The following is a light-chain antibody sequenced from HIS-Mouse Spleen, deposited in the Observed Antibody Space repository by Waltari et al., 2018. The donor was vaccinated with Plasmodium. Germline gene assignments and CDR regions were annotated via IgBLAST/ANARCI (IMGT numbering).Light chain of an antibody. Sequence: EIVLTQSPGTLSLSPGVRATLSCRASQSVSRSYLAWYQQKPGQAPRLLIYGSASRANGIPDRFKGRGFGTRFTPTISKLGAGGFAVYYCQQYGSSPWTFGQGTKVEIK. CDR1: QSVSRSY. CDR2: GSA. V-gene: IGKV3-20*01. CDR3: QQYGSSPWT. J-gene: IGKJ1*01.